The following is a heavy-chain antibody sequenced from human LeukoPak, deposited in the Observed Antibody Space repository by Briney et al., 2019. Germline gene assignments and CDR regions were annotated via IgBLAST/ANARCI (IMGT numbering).Heavy chain of an antibody. CDR2: ISSSGSTI. Sequence: PGGSLRLSCAASGFTFSSYEMNWVRQAPGKGLEWVSYISSSGSTIYYADSVKGRFTISRDNSKNTLYLQMNSLRAEDTAVYYCASQGIAVISSHYYNYMDVWGKGTTVTISS. D-gene: IGHD6-19*01. CDR3: ASQGIAVISSHYYNYMDV. CDR1: GFTFSSYE. J-gene: IGHJ6*03. V-gene: IGHV3-48*03.